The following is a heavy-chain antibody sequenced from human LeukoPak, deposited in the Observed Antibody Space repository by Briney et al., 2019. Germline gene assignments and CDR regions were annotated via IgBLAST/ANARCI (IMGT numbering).Heavy chain of an antibody. CDR1: GYTFTSYY. J-gene: IGHJ4*02. CDR2: INPSGGST. V-gene: IGHV1-46*01. D-gene: IGHD2-15*01. CDR3: ARDPGYCSGGSCYSYFDY. Sequence: ASVKVSCKASGYTFTSYYIHWVRQAPGQGLEWMGIINPSGGSTSYAQKFQGRVTMTRDTSTNTVYMELSSLRSEDTAVYYCARDPGYCSGGSCYSYFDYWGQGTLVTVSS.